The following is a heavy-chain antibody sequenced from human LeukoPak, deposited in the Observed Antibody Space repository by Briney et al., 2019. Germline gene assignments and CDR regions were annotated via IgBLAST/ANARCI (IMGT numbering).Heavy chain of an antibody. Sequence: QTGRSLRLSCAASGFPFSNYWMSWVRQAPGKGLEWVANMKEDGGEINYVDPVKGRFTISRDNAKNSLYLHMNSLRVEDTAVYYCARDRGYSTFDNWGQGTLDTVSS. CDR2: MKEDGGEI. J-gene: IGHJ5*02. D-gene: IGHD4-23*01. CDR1: GFPFSNYW. CDR3: ARDRGYSTFDN. V-gene: IGHV3-7*01.